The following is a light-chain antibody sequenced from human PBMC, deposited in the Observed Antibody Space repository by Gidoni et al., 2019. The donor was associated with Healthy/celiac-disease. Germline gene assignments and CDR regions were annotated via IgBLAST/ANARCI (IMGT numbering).Light chain of an antibody. CDR2: AAS. CDR1: QSISSY. V-gene: IGKV1-39*01. Sequence: DIQMTQSPSSLSASVGDRVTITCRASQSISSYLNWYQQKPGKDPKLLIYAASSLQSGVPSRFSGSGSGTDFSLTISSLQAEDFATYYCRQSYSTPFTFGPGTKVDIK. J-gene: IGKJ3*01. CDR3: RQSYSTPFT.